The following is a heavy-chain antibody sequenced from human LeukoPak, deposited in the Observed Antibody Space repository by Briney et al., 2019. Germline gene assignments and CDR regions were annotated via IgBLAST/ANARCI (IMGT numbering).Heavy chain of an antibody. Sequence: SETRSLTCAVYGGSFSGYYWSWIRQPPGKGLEWIGEINHSGSTNYNPSLKSRVTISVDTSKNQFSLKLSSVTAADTAVYYCARASYSSSCPLLDYWGQGTLVTVSS. CDR3: ARASYSSSCPLLDY. CDR1: GGSFSGYY. CDR2: INHSGST. D-gene: IGHD6-13*01. V-gene: IGHV4-34*01. J-gene: IGHJ4*02.